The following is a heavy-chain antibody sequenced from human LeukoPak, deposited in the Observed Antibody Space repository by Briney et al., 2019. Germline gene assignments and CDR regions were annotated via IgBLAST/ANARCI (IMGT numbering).Heavy chain of an antibody. Sequence: GGSLRLSCAASGFTLSKHWMTWVRQAPGKGLECVAIIKQDGSEKYYVDSVKGRFTISRDNAKNSLSLQMNSLRAEDTAVYYCARLYCSSSSCYGFAGDVWGKGTTVTVSS. CDR3: ARLYCSSSSCYGFAGDV. CDR2: IKQDGSEK. CDR1: GFTLSKHW. D-gene: IGHD2-2*01. J-gene: IGHJ6*04. V-gene: IGHV3-7*01.